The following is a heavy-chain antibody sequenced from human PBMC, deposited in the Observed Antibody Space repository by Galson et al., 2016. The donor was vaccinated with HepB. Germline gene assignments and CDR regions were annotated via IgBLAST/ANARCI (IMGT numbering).Heavy chain of an antibody. J-gene: IGHJ4*02. Sequence: SLRLSCAASGFTFSTHWMHWVRQAPGKGLVWVSRINSDGSSTTYADSVKGRLTISRDNSKNTLFLQMDSLRPEDTAIYYCAKDLGHGYSYCDYWGQGTLVTVSS. CDR3: AKDLGHGYSYCDY. CDR2: INSDGSST. CDR1: GFTFSTHW. D-gene: IGHD5-18*01. V-gene: IGHV3-74*01.